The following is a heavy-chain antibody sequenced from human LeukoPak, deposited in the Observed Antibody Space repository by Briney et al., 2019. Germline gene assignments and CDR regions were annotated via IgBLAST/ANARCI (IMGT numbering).Heavy chain of an antibody. CDR3: AKDRHSSSWYYHYHYMDV. Sequence: GGSLRLSCAASGFTFSSYGMHWVRQAPGKGLEWVAFIRYDGSNKYYADSVKGRFTISRDNSKNTLYLQMNSLRAEDTAVYYCAKDRHSSSWYYHYHYMDVWGKGTTVTISS. V-gene: IGHV3-30*02. D-gene: IGHD6-13*01. CDR1: GFTFSSYG. J-gene: IGHJ6*03. CDR2: IRYDGSNK.